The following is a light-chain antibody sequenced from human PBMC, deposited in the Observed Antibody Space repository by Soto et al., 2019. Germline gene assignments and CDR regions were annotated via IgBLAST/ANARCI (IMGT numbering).Light chain of an antibody. CDR3: SSYTSSSILVV. CDR1: SSDVGGYNY. CDR2: DVS. V-gene: IGLV2-14*01. Sequence: QSALTQPASVSGSPGQSITISCTGTSSDVGGYNYVSWYQQHPGKAPKLMIYDVSNRPSGVSNRFSGSKSSNTASLTISGLQAEDEADYYCSSYTSSSILVVFGGGTKLTVL. J-gene: IGLJ2*01.